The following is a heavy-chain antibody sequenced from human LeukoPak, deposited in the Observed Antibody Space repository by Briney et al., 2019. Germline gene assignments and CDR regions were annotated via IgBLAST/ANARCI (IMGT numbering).Heavy chain of an antibody. CDR1: GFTFSSSW. V-gene: IGHV3-7*01. Sequence: PGGSLRLSCAASGFTFSSSWMSWVRQAPGKGLEWVANIKPDGSEEYYVDSVKGRFTISIDNAKNSLYLQMNSLRAEDTAVYYCAREGLPPIHGAVTIYYFDYWGQGTLVTVSS. D-gene: IGHD4-17*01. CDR2: IKPDGSEE. J-gene: IGHJ4*02. CDR3: AREGLPPIHGAVTIYYFDY.